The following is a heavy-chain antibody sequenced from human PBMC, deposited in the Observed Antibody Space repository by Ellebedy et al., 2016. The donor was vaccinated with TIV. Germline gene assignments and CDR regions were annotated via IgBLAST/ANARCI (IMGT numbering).Heavy chain of an antibody. CDR2: ISSSSSTI. V-gene: IGHV3-48*04. CDR1: GFTFSSYS. Sequence: GESLKISXAASGFTFSSYSMNWVRQAPGKGLEWVSYISSSSSTIYYADSVKGRFTISRDNAKNSLYLQMNSLRAEDTAVYYCARLPGSGSIVAFDIWGQGTMVTVSS. J-gene: IGHJ3*02. D-gene: IGHD3-10*01. CDR3: ARLPGSGSIVAFDI.